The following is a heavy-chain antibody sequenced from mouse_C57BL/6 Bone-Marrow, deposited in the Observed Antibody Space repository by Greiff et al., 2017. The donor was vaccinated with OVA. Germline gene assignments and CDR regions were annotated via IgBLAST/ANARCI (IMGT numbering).Heavy chain of an antibody. CDR1: GYTFTDYN. Sequence: EVKLQQSGPELAKPGASVKIPCKASGYTFTDYNMDWVKQSHGKSLEWIGDINSNNGGTIYNQKFKGKATLTVDKSSSTAYMELRSLTSEDTAGYYCARGGYYDYDGGAWFAYWGQGTLVTVSA. CDR3: ARGGYYDYDGGAWFAY. J-gene: IGHJ3*01. D-gene: IGHD2-4*01. V-gene: IGHV1-18*01. CDR2: INSNNGGT.